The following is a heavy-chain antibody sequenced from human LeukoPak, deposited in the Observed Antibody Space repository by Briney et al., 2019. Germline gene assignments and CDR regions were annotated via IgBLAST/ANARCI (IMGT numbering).Heavy chain of an antibody. CDR3: AKDYDFWRGYHYYFDY. CDR1: GFTFSSYA. CDR2: ISGSGGST. V-gene: IGHV3-23*01. D-gene: IGHD3-3*01. J-gene: IGHJ4*02. Sequence: GGSLRLSCAASGFTFSSYAMSWVRQAPGKGLEWVSAISGSGGSTYYADSVKGRFTISRDNSKNTLYLQMNSLRAEDTAVYYCAKDYDFWRGYHYYFDYWGQGTLVTVSS.